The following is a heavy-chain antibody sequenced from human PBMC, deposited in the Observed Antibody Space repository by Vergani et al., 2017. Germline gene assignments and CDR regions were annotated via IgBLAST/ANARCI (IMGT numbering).Heavy chain of an antibody. CDR3: GRGSDNYN. J-gene: IGHJ4*02. CDR1: GFTFSSHA. V-gene: IGHV3-23*01. Sequence: EVQLLQSEGAVVQPGGSLRLSCVASGFTFSSHAMSWFRQGHGQGLEWVSSLKNTGDSTHYADSVKGRFTISRDNSKKTLYLQMNSLRVEDTAVYYCGRGSDNYNWGQGTLVTVSS. CDR2: LKNTGDST. D-gene: IGHD5-24*01.